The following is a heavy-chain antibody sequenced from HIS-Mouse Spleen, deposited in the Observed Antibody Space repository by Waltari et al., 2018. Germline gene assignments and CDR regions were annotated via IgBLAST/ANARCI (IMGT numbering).Heavy chain of an antibody. Sequence: QVTLKESGPVLVKPTETLTLTCTVSGFSLSNARMGVSWIRQPPGKALEWLAPIFSNDEKSYSTSPKSRLTISKDTSKSQVVLTMTNMDPVDTATYYGARKRSIAAAGEIDAFDIWGQGTMVTVSS. D-gene: IGHD6-13*01. CDR3: ARKRSIAAAGEIDAFDI. V-gene: IGHV2-26*01. J-gene: IGHJ3*02. CDR2: IFSNDEK. CDR1: GFSLSNARMG.